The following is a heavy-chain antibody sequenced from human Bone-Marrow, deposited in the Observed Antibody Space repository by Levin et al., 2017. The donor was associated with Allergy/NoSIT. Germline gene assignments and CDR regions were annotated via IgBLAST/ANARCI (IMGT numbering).Heavy chain of an antibody. Sequence: SQTLSLPCTVSGGSINKGDHYWTWIRQPAGKGLEWIGRIYTSGDTNYNPSLKSRASISVDTSKKQVYLRLRSVTAADTAVYYCARDAGGHYDILTESFYAYYYMDVWGKGTTVTVSS. CDR3: ARDAGGHYDILTESFYAYYYMDV. CDR2: IYTSGDT. V-gene: IGHV4-61*02. D-gene: IGHD3-9*01. CDR1: GGSINKGDHY. J-gene: IGHJ6*03.